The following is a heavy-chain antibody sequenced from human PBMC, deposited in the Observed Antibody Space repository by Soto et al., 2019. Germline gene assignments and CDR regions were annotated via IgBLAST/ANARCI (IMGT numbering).Heavy chain of an antibody. V-gene: IGHV3-15*01. CDR2: IKSKTDGGTT. CDR3: TPYPMVRGVTLFDY. D-gene: IGHD3-10*01. Sequence: EVQLVESGGGLVKPGGSLRLSCAASGFTFSNAWMSWVRQAPGKGLEWVGRIKSKTDGGTTDYAAPVKGRFTISRDDSKNTLYLQMNSLKTEDTAVYYCTPYPMVRGVTLFDYWGQGTLVTVSS. J-gene: IGHJ4*02. CDR1: GFTFSNAW.